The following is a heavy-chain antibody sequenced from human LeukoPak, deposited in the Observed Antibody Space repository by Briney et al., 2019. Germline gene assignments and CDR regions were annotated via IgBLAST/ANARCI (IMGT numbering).Heavy chain of an antibody. D-gene: IGHD5-18*01. V-gene: IGHV3-9*01. J-gene: IGHJ6*02. CDR2: ISWNSGSI. Sequence: GGSLRLSCAASGFTFDDYAMHWVRQAPGKGLEWVSGISWNSGSIGYADSVKGRFTISRDNAKNSLYLQMNSLRAEDTALYYCAKDQQLWSLGYYGMDVWGQGTTVTVSS. CDR3: AKDQQLWSLGYYGMDV. CDR1: GFTFDDYA.